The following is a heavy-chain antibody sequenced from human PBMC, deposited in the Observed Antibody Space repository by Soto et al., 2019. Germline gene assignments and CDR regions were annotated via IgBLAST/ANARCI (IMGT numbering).Heavy chain of an antibody. V-gene: IGHV3-72*01. CDR2: TRNKANSYTT. Sequence: PGGSLRLSCAASGFTFSDHYMDWVRQAPGKGLEWVGRTRNKANSYTTEYAASVKGRFTISRDDSKNSLYLQMNSLKTEDTAVYYCARDGGEYVDTWGQGTLVTVS. J-gene: IGHJ5*02. CDR1: GFTFSDHY. D-gene: IGHD3-16*01. CDR3: ARDGGEYVDT.